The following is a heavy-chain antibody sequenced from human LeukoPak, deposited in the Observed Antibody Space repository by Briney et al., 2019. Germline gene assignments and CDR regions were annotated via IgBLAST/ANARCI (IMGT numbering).Heavy chain of an antibody. V-gene: IGHV3-23*01. CDR2: ISGSSGST. CDR3: AKDVGNYYDSSGHLRTTPIDY. CDR1: GFTFSSYA. Sequence: GGSLRLSCAASGFTFSSYAMSWVRQAPGKGLEWVSTISGSSGSTYYADSVKGRFTISRDNSKNTLYLQMNSLRAEDTTVYYCAKDVGNYYDSSGHLRTTPIDYWGQGTLVTVCS. D-gene: IGHD3-22*01. J-gene: IGHJ4*02.